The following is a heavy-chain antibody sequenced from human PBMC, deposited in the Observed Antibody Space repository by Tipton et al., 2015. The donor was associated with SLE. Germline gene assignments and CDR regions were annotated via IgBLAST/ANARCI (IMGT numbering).Heavy chain of an antibody. V-gene: IGHV3-48*01. CDR1: GFTFSSYS. Sequence: FLRLSCAASGFTFSSYSMNWVRQAPGKGLEWVSYISSSSSTIYYADSVKGRFTISRDNSKNTLYLQMNSLRAEDTAVYYCAKDRGLGGSSTYYFDYWGQGTLVTVSS. CDR3: AKDRGLGGSSTYYFDY. J-gene: IGHJ4*02. D-gene: IGHD1-26*01. CDR2: ISSSSSTI.